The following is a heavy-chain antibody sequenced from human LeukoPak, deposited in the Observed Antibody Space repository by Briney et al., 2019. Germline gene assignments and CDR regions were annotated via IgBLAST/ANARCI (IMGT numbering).Heavy chain of an antibody. Sequence: GGSLRLSCAASGFTFSSYAMSWVRQAPGKGLEWVSAISGSGGSTYYADSVKGRFTISRDNSKNTLYLQMNSLRAEDTAVYYCAKDLLSGGYYDSSGPRGQGTIWGQGTMVTVSS. V-gene: IGHV3-23*01. CDR2: ISGSGGST. J-gene: IGHJ3*02. CDR3: AKDLLSGGYYDSSGPRGQGTI. D-gene: IGHD3-22*01. CDR1: GFTFSSYA.